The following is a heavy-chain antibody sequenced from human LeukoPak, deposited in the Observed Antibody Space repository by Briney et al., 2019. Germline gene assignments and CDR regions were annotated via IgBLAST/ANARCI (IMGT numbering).Heavy chain of an antibody. D-gene: IGHD3-10*01. CDR2: IYYTGIT. Sequence: SETLSLTCTVSGGSISGQYWSLIRQPPEKGLEWIGYIYYTGITKYNPSLKSRVTISVDTSKNQFSLRPTSVTAADTAVYYCARVSFHYHSGNYGWYFDSWGQGTLVTVSS. CDR1: GGSISGQY. V-gene: IGHV4-59*11. CDR3: ARVSFHYHSGNYGWYFDS. J-gene: IGHJ4*02.